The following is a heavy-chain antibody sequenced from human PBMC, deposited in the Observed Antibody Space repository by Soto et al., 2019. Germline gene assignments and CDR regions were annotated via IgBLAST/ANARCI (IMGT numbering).Heavy chain of an antibody. Sequence: QVQLVESGGGVVQPGRSLRLSCAASGFTFSSYGMHWVRQAPGKGLEWVAVIWYDGSNKYYADCVKGRFTISRDNSKNTLYLQMNSLRAEDTAVYYCARKYSSGWGIDYWGQGTLVTVSS. D-gene: IGHD6-19*01. CDR1: GFTFSSYG. CDR3: ARKYSSGWGIDY. CDR2: IWYDGSNK. J-gene: IGHJ4*02. V-gene: IGHV3-33*01.